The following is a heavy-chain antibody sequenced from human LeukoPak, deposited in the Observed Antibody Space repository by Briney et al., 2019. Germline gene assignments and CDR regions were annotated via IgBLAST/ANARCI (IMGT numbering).Heavy chain of an antibody. Sequence: PSETLSLTCTVSGGSISSYYWSWIRQPPGKGLEWIGYIYYSGSTNYNPSLKSRVTISVDTSKNQFSLKLSSVTAADTAVYYCARVREVRWGAFDIWGQGTMVTVSS. CDR1: GGSISSYY. J-gene: IGHJ3*02. D-gene: IGHD3-10*01. CDR3: ARVREVRWGAFDI. V-gene: IGHV4-59*01. CDR2: IYYSGST.